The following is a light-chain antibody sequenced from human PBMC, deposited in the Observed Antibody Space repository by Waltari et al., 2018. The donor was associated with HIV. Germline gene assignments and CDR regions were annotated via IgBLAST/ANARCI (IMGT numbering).Light chain of an antibody. CDR1: SSDVGSYNL. V-gene: IGLV2-23*02. CDR3: CSYAGSSTFEGV. CDR2: EVS. J-gene: IGLJ1*01. Sequence: QSALTQPASVSGSPGQSITISCTGTSSDVGSYNLVSWYQQHPGKAPKPMIYEVSKRPSGVSNRFSGSKSGNTASLTISGLQAEDEADYYCCSYAGSSTFEGVFGTGTKVTVL.